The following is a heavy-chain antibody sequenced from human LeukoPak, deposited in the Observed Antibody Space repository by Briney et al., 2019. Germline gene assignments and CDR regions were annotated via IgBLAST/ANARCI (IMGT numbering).Heavy chain of an antibody. CDR3: ARGYSGYDFLDY. D-gene: IGHD5-12*01. V-gene: IGHV1-2*02. CDR2: INPNSGGT. Sequence: ASVKVSCKASGYTFTGYYMHWVRQAPGQGLEWMGWINPNSGGTKYAQKFQGRVTMTRDTSISTAYMEVSRLRSDDTAVYYCARGYSGYDFLDYWGQGTLVTVSS. J-gene: IGHJ4*02. CDR1: GYTFTGYY.